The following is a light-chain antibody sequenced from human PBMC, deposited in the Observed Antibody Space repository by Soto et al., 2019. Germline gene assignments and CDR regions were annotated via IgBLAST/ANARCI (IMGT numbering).Light chain of an antibody. CDR3: QQYGTTFT. CDR2: GAS. CDR1: QSLSRTY. V-gene: IGKV3-20*01. J-gene: IGKJ3*01. Sequence: ENVLTQSPGTLSLSPGDRATLSCRASQSLSRTYMAWYRQQPGQAPRLLIYGASNRATGIPDRFSGSGSGTDFTLTISRLEPEDFAVYYCQQYGTTFTFGPGTKVDIK.